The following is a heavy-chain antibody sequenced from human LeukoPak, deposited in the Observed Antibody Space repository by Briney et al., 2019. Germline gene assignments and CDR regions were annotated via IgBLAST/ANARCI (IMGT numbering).Heavy chain of an antibody. CDR3: AKGKFGDPLNY. Sequence: GGSLRLSCEASGFTFTNYGMNWVRQAPGKGLEWVSVIYTDGNIYYADSVRGRFTISKDNSKNTVDLLMNSVRAEDTALYFCAKGKFGDPLNYWGQGTLVTVSS. CDR2: IYTDGNI. CDR1: GFTFTNYG. D-gene: IGHD3-10*01. J-gene: IGHJ4*02. V-gene: IGHV3-53*01.